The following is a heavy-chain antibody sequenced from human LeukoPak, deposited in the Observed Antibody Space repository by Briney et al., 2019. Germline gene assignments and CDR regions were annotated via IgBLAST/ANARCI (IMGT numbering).Heavy chain of an antibody. CDR2: ISYDGSSK. V-gene: IGHV3-30*04. D-gene: IGHD5-18*01. CDR3: ARARSSYGYGDAFDI. CDR1: GFNFSTYA. J-gene: IGHJ3*02. Sequence: GSLKLFCAAFGFNFSTYAMHWVRQASGQGPGGVAVISYDGSSKYYAESVKGRFTISRDNSKNTLYLQMNSLRAEDTAVYYCARARSSYGYGDAFDIWGQGTMVTVSS.